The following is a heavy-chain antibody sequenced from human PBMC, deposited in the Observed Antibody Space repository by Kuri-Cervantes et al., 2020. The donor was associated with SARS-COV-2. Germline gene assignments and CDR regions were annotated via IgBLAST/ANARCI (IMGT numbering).Heavy chain of an antibody. J-gene: IGHJ4*02. V-gene: IGHV4-39*07. Sequence: ETLSLTCTVSGGSISSSSYYWGWIRQPPGKGLEWIGSIYYSGSTYYNPSLKSRVTISVDTSKNQFSLKLSSVTAADTAVYYCARGTNIAAAGTLDYWGQGTLVTVSS. CDR2: IYYSGST. CDR1: GGSISSSSYY. CDR3: ARGTNIAAAGTLDY. D-gene: IGHD6-13*01.